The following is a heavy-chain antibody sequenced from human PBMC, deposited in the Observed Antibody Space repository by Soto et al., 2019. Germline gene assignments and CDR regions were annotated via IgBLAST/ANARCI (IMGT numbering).Heavy chain of an antibody. V-gene: IGHV3-74*01. CDR2: INSDGSST. Sequence: QPGGSLRLSCAASGFTFSSYWMHWVRQAPGKGLVWVSRINSDGSSTSYADSVKGRFTISRDNAKNTLYLQMNSLRAEDTAVYYCARGRQLWLRFGIAVAGPVDYWGQGTLVTVSS. J-gene: IGHJ4*02. CDR1: GFTFSSYW. CDR3: ARGRQLWLRFGIAVAGPVDY. D-gene: IGHD6-19*01.